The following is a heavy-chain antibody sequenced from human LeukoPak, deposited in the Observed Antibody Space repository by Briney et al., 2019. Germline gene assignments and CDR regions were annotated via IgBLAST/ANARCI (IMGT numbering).Heavy chain of an antibody. Sequence: PGGSLRLSCAASGFTFSDYYVSWIRQAPGKGLEWISYISSSGSTIYYADSVKGRFTISRDNAKNSLYLQMNNLRAEDTAVYYCARWMVTAKFDYWGQGTLVTVSS. CDR3: ARWMVTAKFDY. J-gene: IGHJ4*02. CDR1: GFTFSDYY. CDR2: ISSSGSTI. V-gene: IGHV3-11*04. D-gene: IGHD2-21*02.